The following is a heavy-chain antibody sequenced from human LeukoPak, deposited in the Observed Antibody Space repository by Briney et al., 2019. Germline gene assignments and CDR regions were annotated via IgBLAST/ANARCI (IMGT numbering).Heavy chain of an antibody. V-gene: IGHV1-24*01. Sequence: ASVKVSCKVSGYTLTELSMHWVRQAPGKGLEWMGGFDPEDGEKIYAQKFQGRVTMTEDTSTDTAYMELSSLRSEDTAVYYCATGVGATTYFDYWGQGTLVTVSS. CDR2: FDPEDGEK. CDR1: GYTLTELS. CDR3: ATGVGATTYFDY. J-gene: IGHJ4*02. D-gene: IGHD1-26*01.